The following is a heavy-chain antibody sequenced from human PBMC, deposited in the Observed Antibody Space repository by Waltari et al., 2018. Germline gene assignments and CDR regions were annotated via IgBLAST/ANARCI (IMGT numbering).Heavy chain of an antibody. J-gene: IGHJ4*02. V-gene: IGHV4-39*07. CDR2: IYYSGST. CDR3: ASGRIAVAVDY. CDR1: GGSISSSSYY. Sequence: QLQLQESGPGLVKPSETLSLTRTVPGGSISSSSYYWGWIRQPPGKGLEWIGSIYYSGSTYYNPSLKSRVTISVDTSKNQFSLKLSSVTAADTAVYYCASGRIAVAVDYWGQGTLVTVSS. D-gene: IGHD6-19*01.